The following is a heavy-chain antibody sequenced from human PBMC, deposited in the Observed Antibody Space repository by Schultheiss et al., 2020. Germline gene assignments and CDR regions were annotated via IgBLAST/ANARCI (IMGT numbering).Heavy chain of an antibody. CDR1: GFTVTANY. D-gene: IGHD3-16*01. Sequence: GGSLRLSCAASGFTVTANYMAWVRQAPGKGLEWVSIISGRDNTYYLDSVKGRFVISRDNSKNTLYLQMNSVRVEDTAVYYCAARGGGYYYGMDVWGRGTTVTVSS. J-gene: IGHJ6*02. CDR2: ISGRDNT. V-gene: IGHV3-53*01. CDR3: AARGGGYYYGMDV.